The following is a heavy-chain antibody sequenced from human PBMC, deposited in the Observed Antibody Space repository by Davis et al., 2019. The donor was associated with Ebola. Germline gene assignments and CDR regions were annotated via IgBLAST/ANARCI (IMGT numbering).Heavy chain of an antibody. D-gene: IGHD2-2*01. J-gene: IGHJ6*02. Sequence: AASVKVSCKASGYTFTSYDINWVRQATGQGLEWMGWMNPNSGNTGYAQKFQGRVTMTTDTSTSTAYMELRSLRSDDTAVYYCARDFKVVVPAAYYGMDVWGQGTTVTVSS. CDR1: GYTFTSYD. V-gene: IGHV1-8*01. CDR2: MNPNSGNT. CDR3: ARDFKVVVPAAYYGMDV.